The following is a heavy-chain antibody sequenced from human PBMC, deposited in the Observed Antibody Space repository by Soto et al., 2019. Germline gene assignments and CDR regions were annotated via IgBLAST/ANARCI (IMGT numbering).Heavy chain of an antibody. V-gene: IGHV1-69*13. D-gene: IGHD3-10*01. CDR3: ARDGPYYYGSGSYYIGPGGYYGMEV. J-gene: IGHJ6*02. CDR2: IIPIFGTA. Sequence: SVKVPCKASGGSLTSYAIIWVRQAPGQGLEWMGGIIPIFGTANYAQKFQGRATITADESTSTAYMELSSLRSEDTAVYYCARDGPYYYGSGSYYIGPGGYYGMEVWGQGTTVTVSS. CDR1: GGSLTSYA.